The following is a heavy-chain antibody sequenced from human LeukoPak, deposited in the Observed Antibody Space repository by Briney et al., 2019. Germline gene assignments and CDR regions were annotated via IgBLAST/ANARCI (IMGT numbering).Heavy chain of an antibody. CDR1: GFNFRDYT. V-gene: IGHV3-43*01. Sequence: PGGSLRLSCAASGFNFRDYTMHWVRQAPGKGLEWLSLITWEGENTSYADSVKGRFTISRDNTRNSLFLQMNSLRTEGTALYFCAKVRGGGDWDFFDSWGLGTLVTVSS. J-gene: IGHJ4*02. D-gene: IGHD2-21*02. CDR2: ITWEGENT. CDR3: AKVRGGGDWDFFDS.